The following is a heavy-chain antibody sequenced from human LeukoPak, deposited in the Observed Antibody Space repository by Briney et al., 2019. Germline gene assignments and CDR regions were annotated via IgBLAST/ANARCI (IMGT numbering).Heavy chain of an antibody. D-gene: IGHD6-13*01. CDR3: AKDGGSSWYQSWFDP. Sequence: SGGSLRLSCAASGFTFSSYAMSWVRQAPGKGLEWVSAISGSGGSTYYADSVKGRFTISRDNSKNTLYLQMNSLRAEDTAVYYCAKDGGSSWYQSWFDPWGQGTLVTVSS. J-gene: IGHJ5*02. V-gene: IGHV3-23*01. CDR1: GFTFSSYA. CDR2: ISGSGGST.